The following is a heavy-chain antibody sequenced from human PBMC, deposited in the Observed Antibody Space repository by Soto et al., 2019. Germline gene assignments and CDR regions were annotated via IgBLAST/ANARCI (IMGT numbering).Heavy chain of an antibody. Sequence: QVQLVESGGGVVQPGRSLRLSCAASGFTFSSYDMHWVRQAPGKGLEWVAVIWYDGSNKYYADSVKGRFTISRDNSKNTLYLQMNTLRAEDTAVYYCARDPVRWLQFPPDYWGHGTPVTVSS. D-gene: IGHD5-12*01. CDR1: GFTFSSYD. CDR3: ARDPVRWLQFPPDY. J-gene: IGHJ4*01. V-gene: IGHV3-33*01. CDR2: IWYDGSNK.